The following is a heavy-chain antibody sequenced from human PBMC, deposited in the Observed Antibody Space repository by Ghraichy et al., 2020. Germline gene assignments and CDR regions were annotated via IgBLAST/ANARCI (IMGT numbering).Heavy chain of an antibody. CDR3: ARVEMATMWCPAEFDY. CDR2: INSHGSST. J-gene: IGHJ4*02. Sequence: GGSLRLSCAASGFTFSSYWMHWVRQAPGKGLVWVSRINSHGSSTSYADSVKGRFTISRDNAKNTLYLQMNSLRAEDTAVYYCARVEMATMWCPAEFDYWGQGALVTVSS. D-gene: IGHD5-24*01. V-gene: IGHV3-74*01. CDR1: GFTFSSYW.